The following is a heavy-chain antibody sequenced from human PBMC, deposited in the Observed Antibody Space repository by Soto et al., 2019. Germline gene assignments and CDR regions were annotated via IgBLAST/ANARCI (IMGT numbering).Heavy chain of an antibody. CDR3: ARESSGGYYYFDY. CDR1: GGTSSSYT. Sequence: SVKVSCKASGGTSSSYTISWVRQAPGQGLEWMGRIIPILGIANYAQKFQGRVTITADKSTSTAYMELSSLRSEDTAVYYCARESSGGYYYFDYWGQGTLVTVSS. D-gene: IGHD3-10*01. CDR2: IIPILGIA. J-gene: IGHJ4*02. V-gene: IGHV1-69*04.